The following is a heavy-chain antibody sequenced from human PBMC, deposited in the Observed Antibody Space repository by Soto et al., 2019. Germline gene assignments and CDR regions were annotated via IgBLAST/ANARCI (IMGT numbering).Heavy chain of an antibody. Sequence: SETLSLTCAVSAGSISSDNWWGWVRQTPGKGLEWIGEIYHSGSTNYNPSLKSRVTISVDKSKNQFSLELTSVTAADAAIYYCATQAISYTWDVWGQGTSVTVS. CDR2: IYHSGST. D-gene: IGHD4-4*01. J-gene: IGHJ6*02. CDR3: ATQAISYTWDV. CDR1: AGSISSDNW. V-gene: IGHV4-4*02.